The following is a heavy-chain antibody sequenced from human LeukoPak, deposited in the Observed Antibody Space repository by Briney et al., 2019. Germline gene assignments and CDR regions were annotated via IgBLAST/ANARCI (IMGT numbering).Heavy chain of an antibody. CDR1: GFTFSSYA. CDR2: ISGSGGST. Sequence: PGGSLRLSCAASGFTFSSYAMSWVRQAPGKGLEWVSAISGSGGSTYYADSAKGRFTISRDNSKNTLYLQMNSLRAEDTAVYYCANDGYDLPYYWGQGTLVTVSS. CDR3: ANDGYDLPYY. D-gene: IGHD5-12*01. J-gene: IGHJ4*02. V-gene: IGHV3-23*01.